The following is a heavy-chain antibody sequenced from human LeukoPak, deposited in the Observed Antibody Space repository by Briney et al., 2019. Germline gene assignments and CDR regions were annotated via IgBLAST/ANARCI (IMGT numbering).Heavy chain of an antibody. CDR3: ARDRGEGCFDF. D-gene: IGHD3-16*01. J-gene: IGHJ4*02. V-gene: IGHV4-30-2*01. Sequence: SETLSLTCTVSGDSISSDGYYWNWIRQPPGKGLEWIGYIYRTGTTYYNPSLKSRVTISIDSSKDQFSLKLSSVTAADTSVYYCARDRGEGCFDFWGQGTLVTVSS. CDR2: IYRTGTT. CDR1: GDSISSDGYY.